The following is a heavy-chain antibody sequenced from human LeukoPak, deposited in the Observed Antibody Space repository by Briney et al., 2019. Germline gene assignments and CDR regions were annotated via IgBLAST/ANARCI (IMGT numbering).Heavy chain of an antibody. CDR2: IYYSGST. Sequence: SETLSLTCTVSGGSISNYYWSWIRQPPGKGLEWIGYIYYSGSTNYNPSLKSRVTISLDTSKNQFSLKLSSVTAADTAVYYCARERDSSSWPWFDPWGQGTLVTVSS. CDR1: GGSISNYY. J-gene: IGHJ5*02. V-gene: IGHV4-59*01. D-gene: IGHD6-13*01. CDR3: ARERDSSSWPWFDP.